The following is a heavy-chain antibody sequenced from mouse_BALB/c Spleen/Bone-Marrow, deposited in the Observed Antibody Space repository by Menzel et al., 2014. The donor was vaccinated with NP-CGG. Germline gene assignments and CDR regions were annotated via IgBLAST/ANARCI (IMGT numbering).Heavy chain of an antibody. CDR1: GYTFINYW. CDR3: TRMYYNYYAMDY. J-gene: IGHJ4*01. Sequence: QVQLQQSGAELVRPGASVKVSCKASGYTFINYWINWVRQRPGQGLEWIGNIYPSDSYTNYNQKFKDKATLTVDKSSSTAYMQLSSPTSEDSAVYYCTRMYYNYYAMDYWGQETSVTVSS. D-gene: IGHD1-3*01. V-gene: IGHV1-69*02. CDR2: IYPSDSYT.